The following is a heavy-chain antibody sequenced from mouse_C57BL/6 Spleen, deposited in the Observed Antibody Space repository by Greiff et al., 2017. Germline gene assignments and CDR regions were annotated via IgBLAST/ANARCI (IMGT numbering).Heavy chain of an antibody. D-gene: IGHD1-1*01. CDR2: IYPGDGDP. CDR3: ARDDFGGSSLDY. CDR1: GYAFSSYW. V-gene: IGHV1-80*01. J-gene: IGHJ2*01. Sequence: VQLQQSGAELVKPGASVKISCTASGYAFSSYWMNWVKQRPGKGLEWIGQIYPGDGDPNYNGKFKGKATLTADKSSSTAYMQLSSLTSEDSAVYCCARDDFGGSSLDYWGQGTTLTVSS.